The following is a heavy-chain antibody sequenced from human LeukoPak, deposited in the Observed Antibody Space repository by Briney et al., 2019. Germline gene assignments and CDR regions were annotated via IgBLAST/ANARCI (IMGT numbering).Heavy chain of an antibody. Sequence: ASLKVSCKASVYTFTSYDINWVRHATGQGLGWMGWMNPNIGNTGYAQKSQGRVTMTRNTTITTAYMELSSVRSEDTAVCYCARGHEESVAGTGRPVGFDPWGQGTVVSV. CDR3: ARGHEESVAGTGRPVGFDP. CDR1: VYTFTSYD. CDR2: MNPNIGNT. V-gene: IGHV1-8*01. J-gene: IGHJ5*02. D-gene: IGHD6-19*01.